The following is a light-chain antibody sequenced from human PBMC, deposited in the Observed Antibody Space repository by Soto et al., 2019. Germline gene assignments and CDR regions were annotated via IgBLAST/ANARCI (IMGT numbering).Light chain of an antibody. CDR1: QSVSSN. CDR2: GAS. J-gene: IGKJ1*01. V-gene: IGKV3-15*01. CDR3: QQYNNWPGT. Sequence: EIVMTQSPATLSVSPGERATLSCRASQSVSSNLAWYQQKPGQAPRLLIYGASTRATGIPARFSGCGSATEFTLTISSLQSEAFAVYYCQQYNNWPGTFGQGTKVEIK.